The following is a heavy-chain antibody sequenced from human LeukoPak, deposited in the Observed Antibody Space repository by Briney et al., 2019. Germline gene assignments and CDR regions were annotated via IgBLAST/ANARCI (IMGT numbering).Heavy chain of an antibody. CDR1: GFTFSTYW. Sequence: GGSLRLSCAASGFTFSTYWMHWVRQAPGRGLVWVSRLKSDGISTSYADSVKGRFTISRDNAKNTLYLQMNSLRVEDTAVYYCARGDYVDYWGQGTLVTVSS. CDR3: ARGDYVDY. V-gene: IGHV3-74*01. J-gene: IGHJ4*02. CDR2: LKSDGIST.